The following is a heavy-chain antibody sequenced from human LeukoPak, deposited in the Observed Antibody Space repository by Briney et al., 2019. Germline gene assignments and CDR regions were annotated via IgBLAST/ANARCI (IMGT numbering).Heavy chain of an antibody. CDR3: AKGIFGVVKYYFDY. Sequence: PGGSLRLSCAASGFTFSSYAMSWVRQAPGKGLEWVSAISGSGGSTYYPDSVKGRFTISRDNSKNTLYLQMNSLRAEDTAVYYCAKGIFGVVKYYFDYWGQGTLVTVSS. CDR2: ISGSGGST. V-gene: IGHV3-23*01. CDR1: GFTFSSYA. J-gene: IGHJ4*02. D-gene: IGHD3-3*01.